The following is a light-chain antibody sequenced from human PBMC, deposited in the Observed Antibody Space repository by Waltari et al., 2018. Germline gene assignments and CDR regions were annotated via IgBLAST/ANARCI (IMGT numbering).Light chain of an antibody. CDR3: QQYANSPLP. CDR2: GAS. V-gene: IGKV3-20*01. Sequence: EIVLTQSPGAMSLSPGGRATLSCRATQIITNNYLAWYQQKPGQAPRLLIFGASNRATGIPDRFSGSGSGTNFTLTIYGLEPEDSAGYYCQQYANSPLPSGGGATVAIK. J-gene: IGKJ4*01. CDR1: QIITNNY.